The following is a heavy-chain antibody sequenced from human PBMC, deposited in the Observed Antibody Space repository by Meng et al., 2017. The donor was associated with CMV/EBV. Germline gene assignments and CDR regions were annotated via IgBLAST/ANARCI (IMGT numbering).Heavy chain of an antibody. CDR3: ASGVLGRMSYGMDV. Sequence: SETLSLTCAVYGVSFSGYYWSWIRQPPGKGLEWIGEINHSGSTNYNPTLKRGVTISVDTSKNQFSLKLSSVTAADTAVYYCASGVLGRMSYGMDVWGQGTTVTVSS. V-gene: IGHV4-34*01. CDR1: GVSFSGYY. CDR2: INHSGST. J-gene: IGHJ6*02. D-gene: IGHD2-8*02.